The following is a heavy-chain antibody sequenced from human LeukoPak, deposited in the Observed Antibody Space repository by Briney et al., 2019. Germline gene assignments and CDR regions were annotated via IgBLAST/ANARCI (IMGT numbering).Heavy chain of an antibody. Sequence: PSETLSLTCTVSGGSIGLYHWTWIRQPPGKGLEWIGYVYYNGSTKYNLSLKGRVTISIDTPKNQFSLKLSSLTAAHSAVYYCARDRAAGSDWLDPWGQGTLVTVSS. CDR1: GGSIGLYH. D-gene: IGHD3-10*01. CDR3: ARDRAAGSDWLDP. CDR2: VYYNGST. V-gene: IGHV4-59*01. J-gene: IGHJ5*02.